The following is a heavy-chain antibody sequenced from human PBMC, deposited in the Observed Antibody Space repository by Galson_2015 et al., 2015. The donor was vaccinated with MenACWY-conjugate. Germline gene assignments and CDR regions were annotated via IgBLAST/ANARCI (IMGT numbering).Heavy chain of an antibody. D-gene: IGHD2-2*02. CDR2: IYPGDSDT. CDR3: ARWPGYCSTTSCYNSRFDY. J-gene: IGHJ4*01. V-gene: IGHV5-51*01. Sequence: QSGAEVKKPGESLKISCKGSGYSFTSYWIGWVRQMPGKGLEWMGIIYPGDSDTRYSPSFQGQVTISADKSISTAYLQWSSLRASDTAMYYCARWPGYCSTTSCYNSRFDYWGQGTLVTVSS. CDR1: GYSFTSYW.